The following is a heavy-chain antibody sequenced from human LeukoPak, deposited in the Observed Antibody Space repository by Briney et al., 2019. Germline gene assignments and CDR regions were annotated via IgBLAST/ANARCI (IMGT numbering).Heavy chain of an antibody. D-gene: IGHD2-8*01. CDR3: ARDCTGCLGFDY. CDR1: GYTFISYG. CDR2: VSAYADDT. Sequence: ASVKVSCKASGYTFISYGISWVRQAPGQGLEWMGWVSAYADDTNYVQKFRGRITMTTDTSTSTAYMELRSLRSDDTAVYYCARDCTGCLGFDYWGQGTLVTVSS. J-gene: IGHJ4*02. V-gene: IGHV1-18*01.